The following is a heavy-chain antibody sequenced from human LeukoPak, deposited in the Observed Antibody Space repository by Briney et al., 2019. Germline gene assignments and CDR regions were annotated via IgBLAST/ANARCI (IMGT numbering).Heavy chain of an antibody. CDR1: GFTFSSYG. CDR2: IWYDGSNK. J-gene: IGHJ5*02. V-gene: IGHV3-33*01. CDR3: ARAVRNWFDP. Sequence: GGSLRLSCAASGFTFSSYGMHWVRQAPGKGLGWVAVIWYDGSNKYYADSVKGRFTISRDNSKNTLYLQMNSLRAEDTAVYYCARAVRNWFDPWGQGTLVTVSS.